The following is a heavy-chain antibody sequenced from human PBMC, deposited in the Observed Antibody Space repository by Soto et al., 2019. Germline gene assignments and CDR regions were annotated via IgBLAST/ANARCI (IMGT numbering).Heavy chain of an antibody. D-gene: IGHD5-18*01. V-gene: IGHV4-30-4*01. CDR3: ATESGSTYGYFDH. J-gene: IGHJ4*02. CDR2: ISNSGST. Sequence: SETLSLTCTVSGGSVTSDEDYWTWIRQSPGKGLEWIGYISNSGSTGYNPSLKTRLSMSVDRSKNQFTLRLTSVTAADTAVYFCATESGSTYGYFDHWGQGAQVTVSS. CDR1: GGSVTSDEDY.